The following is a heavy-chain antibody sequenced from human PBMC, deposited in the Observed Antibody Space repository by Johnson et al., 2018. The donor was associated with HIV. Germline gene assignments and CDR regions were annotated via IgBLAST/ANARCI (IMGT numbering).Heavy chain of an antibody. D-gene: IGHD2-2*02. CDR2: IYSGGST. CDR1: RFTVSSNY. J-gene: IGHJ3*02. V-gene: IGHV3-66*01. CDR3: ARDDTEADGAFDI. Sequence: VHLVESGGGLAQPGGSLRLSCAASRFTVSSNYMNWVRQAPGKGLEWVSVIYSGGSTYYADSVKGRFTISRDNSKNTLYLQMNSLRAEDTAVYYCARDDTEADGAFDIWGQGTMVTVSS.